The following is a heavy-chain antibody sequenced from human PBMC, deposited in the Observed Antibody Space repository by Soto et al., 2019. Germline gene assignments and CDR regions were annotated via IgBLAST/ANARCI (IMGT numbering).Heavy chain of an antibody. CDR2: ISYDGSNK. J-gene: IGHJ6*02. Sequence: PGGSLRLSCAASGFTFSSYGMHWVRQAPGKGLEWVAVISYDGSNKYYADSVKGRFTISRDNSRNTLYLQMNSLRAEDTAVYYCANGDFGCSSTSCYSYYYYGMDVWGQGTTVTVSS. V-gene: IGHV3-30*18. D-gene: IGHD2-2*02. CDR3: ANGDFGCSSTSCYSYYYYGMDV. CDR1: GFTFSSYG.